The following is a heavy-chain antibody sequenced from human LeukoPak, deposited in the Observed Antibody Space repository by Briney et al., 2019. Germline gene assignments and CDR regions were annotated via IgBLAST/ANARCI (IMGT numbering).Heavy chain of an antibody. Sequence: ASVKVSCKASGYTFTSYYMHWVRQAPGQGLEWMGIINPSGGSTTYAQKFQGRVTMTRDTSTRTVYMELSSLRSEDTAVYYCARVDIAAAGQLDYWGQGTLVTVSS. CDR2: INPSGGST. D-gene: IGHD6-13*01. J-gene: IGHJ4*02. V-gene: IGHV1-46*01. CDR3: ARVDIAAAGQLDY. CDR1: GYTFTSYY.